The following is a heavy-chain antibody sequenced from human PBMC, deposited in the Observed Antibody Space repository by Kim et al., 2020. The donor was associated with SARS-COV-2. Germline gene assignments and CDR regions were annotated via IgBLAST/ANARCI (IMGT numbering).Heavy chain of an antibody. Sequence: ASVKVSCKASGYTFTSYAMHWVRQAPGQRLEWMGWINAGNGNTKYSQKFQGRVTITRDTSARTAYMELSSLRSEDTAVYYCARATYYYYGMDVWGQGTTVTVSS. J-gene: IGHJ6*02. V-gene: IGHV1-3*01. CDR1: GYTFTSYA. CDR2: INAGNGNT. CDR3: ARATYYYYGMDV.